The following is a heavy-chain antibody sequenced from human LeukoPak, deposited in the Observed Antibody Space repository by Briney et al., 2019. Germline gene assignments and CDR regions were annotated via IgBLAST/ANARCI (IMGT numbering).Heavy chain of an antibody. V-gene: IGHV3-23*01. J-gene: IGHJ4*02. CDR3: VKDRCDRATCPEV. CDR1: GFTFSTYA. CDR2: ISNSGDST. D-gene: IGHD1-14*01. Sequence: PGGSLRLSCAASGFTFSTYAMSWVRQAPGKGLQWVSGISNSGDSTYYLDSVKGRFTISRDNSKNTLHLQMSSLRAEDTALYYCVKDRCDRATCPEVWGQGTLVTVPS.